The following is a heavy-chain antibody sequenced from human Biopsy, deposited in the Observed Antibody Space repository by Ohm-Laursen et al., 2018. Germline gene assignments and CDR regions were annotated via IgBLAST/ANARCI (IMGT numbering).Heavy chain of an antibody. D-gene: IGHD3-10*01. CDR3: ARGSFWFGGNYYYYGMDV. Sequence: ASVKVSCKASGYTFTSYDINWVRQATGQGLEWMGWMNPNSGNTDYAQKFQGRVTMTRNTSISTAYMELNSLRSEDTAVYYCARGSFWFGGNYYYYGMDVWSQGTTVTVS. CDR1: GYTFTSYD. J-gene: IGHJ6*02. V-gene: IGHV1-8*01. CDR2: MNPNSGNT.